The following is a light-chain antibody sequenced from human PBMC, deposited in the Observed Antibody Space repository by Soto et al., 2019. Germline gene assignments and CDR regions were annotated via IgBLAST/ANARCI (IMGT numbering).Light chain of an antibody. V-gene: IGKV3-11*01. CDR1: QSVSFY. J-gene: IGKJ1*01. CDR2: DAS. CDR3: QHRSNWPKT. Sequence: EIVLTQSPATLSLSPGERATLSCRASQSVSFYLAWHQQKLGQAPRLLIYDASNRASGIPARFSGSGSGTDFTLTINSLEPEDFAVYYCQHRSNWPKTFGQGTKVDIK.